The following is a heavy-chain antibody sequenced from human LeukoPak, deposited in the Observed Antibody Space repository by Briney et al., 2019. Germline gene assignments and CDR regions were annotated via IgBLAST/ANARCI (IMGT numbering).Heavy chain of an antibody. D-gene: IGHD3-9*01. CDR2: LHPEDNVT. CDR3: ETDRLNYDILTGYNSRPSWDAFDI. Sequence: ASVKLSCNFSGYTLTELSMHWVRQAPGKGLVWMGGLHPEDNVTINAQLFQGRVTMTEDTSTNTAYMELNSLRSEDTAVYYCETDRLNYDILTGYNSRPSWDAFDIWGQGTMVTVSS. CDR1: GYTLTELS. J-gene: IGHJ3*02. V-gene: IGHV1-24*01.